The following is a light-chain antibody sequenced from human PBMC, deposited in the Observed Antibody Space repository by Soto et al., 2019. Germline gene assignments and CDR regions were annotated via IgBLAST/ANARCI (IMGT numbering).Light chain of an antibody. CDR3: QQYYSYPFT. J-gene: IGKJ3*01. CDR2: AAS. Sequence: AIRMTQSPSSFSASTGDRVTITCRASQGISSYLAWYQQKPGQAPKLLIYAASTLQIGVPSRFSVSGSGTDFTLTTSCLQSEDFATYYCQQYYSYPFTCGPGTKVDIK. CDR1: QGISSY. V-gene: IGKV1-8*01.